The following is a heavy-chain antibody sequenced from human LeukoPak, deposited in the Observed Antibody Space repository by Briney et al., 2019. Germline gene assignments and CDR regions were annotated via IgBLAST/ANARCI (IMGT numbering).Heavy chain of an antibody. CDR2: TYYRSTWYN. V-gene: IGHV6-1*01. CDR3: ARRLTQYDCFDP. CDR1: GDSVSSNSVT. D-gene: IGHD2-2*01. Sequence: SQTLSLTCAISGDSVSSNSVTWNWIRQSPSRGLEWLGRTYYRSTWYNDYAVSVRGRITVNPNTSKNQFSLHLNSVTPEDTAVYYCARRLTQYDCFDPWGQGILVTVSS. J-gene: IGHJ5*02.